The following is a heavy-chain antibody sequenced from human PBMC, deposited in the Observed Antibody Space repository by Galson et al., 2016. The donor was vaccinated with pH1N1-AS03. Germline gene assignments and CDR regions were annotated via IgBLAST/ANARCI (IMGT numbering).Heavy chain of an antibody. J-gene: IGHJ4*02. V-gene: IGHV5-51*01. Sequence: QSGAEVKKPGESLKISCKASGYDFINYWIGWVRQMPGKGLEWMGVIDPRDSDARYSSSFQGQVTISADKSITTAHLQWGSLKASDTAMYYCARRAYGDYVDDFDYWGQGTLVTVSS. CDR1: GYDFINYW. CDR3: ARRAYGDYVDDFDY. CDR2: IDPRDSDA. D-gene: IGHD4-17*01.